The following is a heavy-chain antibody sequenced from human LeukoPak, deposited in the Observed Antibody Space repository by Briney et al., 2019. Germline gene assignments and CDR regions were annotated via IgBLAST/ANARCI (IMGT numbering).Heavy chain of an antibody. CDR1: GGSISSSSYY. CDR2: IYYSGST. V-gene: IGHV4-39*07. D-gene: IGHD6-13*01. J-gene: IGHJ4*02. Sequence: ASETLSLTCTVSGGSISSSSYYWGWIRQPPGKGLEWIGSIYYSGSTYYNPSLKSRVTISVDTSKNQFSLKLSSVTAADTAVYYCARDSAAARSLEFDYWGQGTLVTVSS. CDR3: ARDSAAARSLEFDY.